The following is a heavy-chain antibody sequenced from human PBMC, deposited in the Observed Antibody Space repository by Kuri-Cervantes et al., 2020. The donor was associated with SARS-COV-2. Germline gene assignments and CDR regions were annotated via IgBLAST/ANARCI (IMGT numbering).Heavy chain of an antibody. CDR1: GGSISSSSYY. D-gene: IGHD2-21*01. CDR2: IYYSGST. J-gene: IGHJ4*02. V-gene: IGHV4-39*07. CDR3: ARGGVVSVSFDY. Sequence: SETLSLTCTVSGGSISSSSYYWGWIRQPPGKGLEWIGSIYYSGSTYYNPSLKRRVTIPVDTSKNQFSLKLSSVTAADSAVYYCARGGVVSVSFDYWGQGTLVTVSS.